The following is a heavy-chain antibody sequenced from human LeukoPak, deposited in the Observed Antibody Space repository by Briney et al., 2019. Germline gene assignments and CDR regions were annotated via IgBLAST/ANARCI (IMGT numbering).Heavy chain of an antibody. J-gene: IGHJ3*02. CDR2: IYNSGST. V-gene: IGHV4-59*08. CDR3: ARQKCTSTSCLTKNAFDI. Sequence: SETLSLTCTVSGSISSYYWSWIRQPPGKGRQWIGYIYNSGSTNYNPSLKSRVTISVDTSKNQFTLDLSSVTAADTAVYYCARQKCTSTSCLTKNAFDIWGQGTMVTVSS. D-gene: IGHD2-2*01. CDR1: GSISSYY.